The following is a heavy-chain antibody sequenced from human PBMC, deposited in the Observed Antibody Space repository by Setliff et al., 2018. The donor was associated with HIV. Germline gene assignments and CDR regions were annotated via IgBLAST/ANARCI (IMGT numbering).Heavy chain of an antibody. V-gene: IGHV3-30*01. CDR1: GFTFSSYA. J-gene: IGHJ4*02. Sequence: GGSLRLSCAASGFTFSSYAMHWVRQAPGKGLEWVSVISFDGSRTSYADSVKGRFSISRDNSKNTVFLQLNALRREDTAVYYCATDLGGSYHGWNYWGQGTLVTVSS. D-gene: IGHD1-26*01. CDR2: ISFDGSRT. CDR3: ATDLGGSYHGWNY.